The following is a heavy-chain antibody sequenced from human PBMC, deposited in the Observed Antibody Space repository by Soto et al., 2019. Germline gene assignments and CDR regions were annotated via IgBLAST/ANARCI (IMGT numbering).Heavy chain of an antibody. V-gene: IGHV1-18*01. CDR2: ISAYNGNT. J-gene: IGHJ4*02. CDR3: ARGSADYYDSSGYFLLAY. CDR1: GYTFTSYG. Sequence: ASVKVSCKASGYTFTSYGISWVRQAPGQGLEWMGWISAYNGNTNYAQKLQGRVTMTTDTSTSTAYMELRSLRSDDTAVYYCARGSADYYDSSGYFLLAYWGQGTLVT. D-gene: IGHD3-22*01.